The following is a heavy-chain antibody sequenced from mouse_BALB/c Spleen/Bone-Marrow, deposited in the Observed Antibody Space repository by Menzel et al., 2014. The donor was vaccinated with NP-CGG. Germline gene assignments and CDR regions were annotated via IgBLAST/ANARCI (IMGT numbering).Heavy chain of an antibody. J-gene: IGHJ1*01. CDR1: GYSFTGYY. V-gene: IGHV1-31*01. D-gene: IGHD5-2*01. CDR2: IYPYNGVS. Sequence: EVQLLQSGPELVKPGASVKISCKASGYSFTGYYMHRVKQSHGNSLDWIGYIYPYNGVSSYNQKFKGKATLTVDKSSSTHHMEHRGPSPVDTARYYCESRGEYFDVWGAGTPV. CDR3: ESRGEYFDV.